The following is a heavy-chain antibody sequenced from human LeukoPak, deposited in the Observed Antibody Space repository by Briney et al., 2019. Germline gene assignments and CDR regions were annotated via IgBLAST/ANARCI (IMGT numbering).Heavy chain of an antibody. Sequence: ASVKVSCKASGYTFTSYAMHWVRQAPGQRLERMGWINAGNGNTKYSQKFQGRVTITRDTSASTAYMELSSLRSEDTAVYYCASGTTYDSSGFHAFDIWGQGTMVTVSS. D-gene: IGHD3-22*01. V-gene: IGHV1-3*01. CDR3: ASGTTYDSSGFHAFDI. J-gene: IGHJ3*02. CDR1: GYTFTSYA. CDR2: INAGNGNT.